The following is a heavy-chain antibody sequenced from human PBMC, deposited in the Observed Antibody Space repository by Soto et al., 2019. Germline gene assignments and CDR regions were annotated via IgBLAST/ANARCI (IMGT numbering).Heavy chain of an antibody. CDR3: AKPYNTGWTRPDY. CDR1: GFTFSNCA. CDR2: ISGSGGST. V-gene: IGHV3-23*01. D-gene: IGHD6-25*01. J-gene: IGHJ4*02. Sequence: EVQLLESGGGLVQPGGSLRLYCAASGFTFSNCAMTWVRQAPGKGLEWVSAISGSGGSTYYAGSVKGRFTISRDNSKNTLYLQMNSLRAEDTAVYYCAKPYNTGWTRPDYWGQGTLVTVSS.